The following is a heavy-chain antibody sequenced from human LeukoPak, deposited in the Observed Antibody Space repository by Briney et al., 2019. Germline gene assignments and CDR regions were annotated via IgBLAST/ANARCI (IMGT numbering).Heavy chain of an antibody. CDR2: ISGYNGNT. V-gene: IGHV1-18*01. Sequence: ASVKVSCTASGYTFTSSGISWLRQAPGQGLEWLGRISGYNGNTNYAQKFQGRVTMTTDTPTGTAYMDLRSLKSDDTAVYYCAVHDFYSGGYHFDYWGQGTLVTVSS. J-gene: IGHJ4*02. D-gene: IGHD3-3*01. CDR1: GYTFTSSG. CDR3: AVHDFYSGGYHFDY.